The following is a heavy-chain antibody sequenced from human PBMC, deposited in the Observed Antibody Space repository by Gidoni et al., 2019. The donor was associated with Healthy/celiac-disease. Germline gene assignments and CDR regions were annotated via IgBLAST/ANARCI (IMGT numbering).Heavy chain of an antibody. CDR3: ARDVDDYVWGSYRSASFDY. J-gene: IGHJ4*02. Sequence: QVQLVESGGGVVQPGRSLRLSCAASGFTFSSYAMHWVRQAPGKGLEWVAVISYDGSNKYYADSVKGRFTISRDNSKNTLYLQMNSLRAEDTAVYYCARDVDDYVWGSYRSASFDYWGQGTLVTVSS. D-gene: IGHD3-16*02. V-gene: IGHV3-30*04. CDR2: ISYDGSNK. CDR1: GFTFSSYA.